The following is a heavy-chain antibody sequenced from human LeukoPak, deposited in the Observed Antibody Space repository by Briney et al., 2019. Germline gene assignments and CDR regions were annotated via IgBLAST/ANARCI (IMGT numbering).Heavy chain of an antibody. CDR3: AQSPSLWFGELFAYFDY. CDR2: ISGSGGST. CDR1: GFTFSSYA. D-gene: IGHD3-10*01. Sequence: GGSLRLSCAASGFTFSSYAMHWVRQAPGKGLEWVSAISGSGGSTYYADSVKGRFTISRDNSKNTLYLQMNSLRAEDTAVYYCAQSPSLWFGELFAYFDYWGQGTLVTVSS. J-gene: IGHJ4*02. V-gene: IGHV3-23*01.